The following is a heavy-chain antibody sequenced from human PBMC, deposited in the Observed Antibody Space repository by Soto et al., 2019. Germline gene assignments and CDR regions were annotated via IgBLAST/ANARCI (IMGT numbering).Heavy chain of an antibody. D-gene: IGHD6-19*01. V-gene: IGHV5-10-1*01. CDR2: INPSDSDT. CDR3: ARGHGWVDY. CDR1: GYTFTNNY. J-gene: IGHJ4*02. Sequence: EVQLVQSGAEVKKPGESLRMSCEASGYTFTNNYISWVRKMPGKVLDWMGRINPSDSDTNYRPSFQGHVTISADKSIGNVYLQWSSRKASDTAMYYYARGHGWVDYGGQGTLVTVSS.